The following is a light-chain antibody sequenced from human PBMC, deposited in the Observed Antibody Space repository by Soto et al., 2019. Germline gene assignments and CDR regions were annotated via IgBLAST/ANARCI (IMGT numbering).Light chain of an antibody. V-gene: IGLV3-10*01. CDR3: YSTDSSGNRGV. J-gene: IGLJ3*02. Sequence: SYELTQPPSVSVSPGQTARITCSGDALPKRYAYWYQQKSGQAPVLVIDEDRKRPSGIPERFSGSSSGTMANLTISGAQVEDEADYPCYSTDSSGNRGVFGGGTQLTVL. CDR1: ALPKRY. CDR2: EDR.